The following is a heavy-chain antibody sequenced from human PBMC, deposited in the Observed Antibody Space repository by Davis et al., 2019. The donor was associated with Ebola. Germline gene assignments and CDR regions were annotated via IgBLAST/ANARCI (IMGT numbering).Heavy chain of an antibody. J-gene: IGHJ6*04. Sequence: ASVKVSCKASGYTFTSYAMHWVRQAPGQRLEWMGWINAGNGNTKYSQKFQGRVIMTEDTSTDTAYMELKSLRSGDTAVYYCARVGSSWTVDYYYGMDVWGKGTTVTVSS. CDR1: GYTFTSYA. D-gene: IGHD6-13*01. CDR3: ARVGSSWTVDYYYGMDV. CDR2: INAGNGNT. V-gene: IGHV1-3*01.